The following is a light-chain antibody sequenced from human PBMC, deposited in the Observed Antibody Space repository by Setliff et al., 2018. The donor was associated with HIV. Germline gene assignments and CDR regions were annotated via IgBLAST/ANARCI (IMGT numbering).Light chain of an antibody. CDR1: TGGVTSGHY. V-gene: IGLV7-46*01. CDR3: LLSYSNTYV. J-gene: IGLJ2*01. Sequence: QAVVTQEPSLTVSPGGTVTLTCGSNTGGVTSGHYAYWFQQKPGQAPRTLIYDTSNKLSWTPARFSGSLLGGKAALTLSGAQAQDEADYYCLLSYSNTYVFGGGTKVTGL. CDR2: DTS.